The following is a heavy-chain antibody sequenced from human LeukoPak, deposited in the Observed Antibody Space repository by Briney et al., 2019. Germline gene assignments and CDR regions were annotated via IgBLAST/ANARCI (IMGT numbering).Heavy chain of an antibody. J-gene: IGHJ6*03. Sequence: PSETLSLTCTVSGGSISSSSYYWGWIRQPPGKGLEWIGSIYYSGSTYYNPSLKSRVTISVDTSKNQFSLKLSSVTAADTAVYYCARQPMTVTTRYYYYYYMDVWGKGTTVTVS. CDR2: IYYSGST. V-gene: IGHV4-39*01. CDR1: GGSISSSSYY. CDR3: ARQPMTVTTRYYYYYYMDV. D-gene: IGHD4-11*01.